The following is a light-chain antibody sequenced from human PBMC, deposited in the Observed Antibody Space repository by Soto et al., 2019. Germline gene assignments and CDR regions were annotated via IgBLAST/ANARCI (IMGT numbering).Light chain of an antibody. Sequence: DIQMTQSPVSLSASVGDRVTITCRASQGISNYLAWYQQKPGKVPKLLIYAASTLQSGVPSRFSGIGSAAYFTLTISDLQPDALETYYPPKYKSAQWRFREGTKADI. J-gene: IGKJ1*01. V-gene: IGKV1-27*01. CDR2: AAS. CDR1: QGISNY. CDR3: PKYKSAQWR.